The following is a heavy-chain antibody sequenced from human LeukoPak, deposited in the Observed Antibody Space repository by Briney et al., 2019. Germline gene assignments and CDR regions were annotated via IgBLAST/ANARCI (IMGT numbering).Heavy chain of an antibody. J-gene: IGHJ4*02. V-gene: IGHV3-11*01. D-gene: IGHD4-17*01. CDR1: GFTFSDYY. CDR2: ISSSGSTX. CDR3: ARAKTSTTVIYY. Sequence: PGGSLRLSCAVSGFTFSDYYMSWIRQAPGKGXXXVSYISSSGSTXXYAXXVKGRFTISRDNAKNSLYLQMNSLRAEDTAVYYCARAKTSTTVIYYWGQGTLVTVSS.